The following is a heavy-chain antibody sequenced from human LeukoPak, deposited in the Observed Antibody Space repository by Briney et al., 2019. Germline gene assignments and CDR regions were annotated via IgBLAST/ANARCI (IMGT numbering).Heavy chain of an antibody. D-gene: IGHD4-17*01. J-gene: IGHJ4*02. Sequence: GGSLRLSCAASGFTFSSYGMHWVRQAPGKGLEWVAVIWYDGSDKYYADSVKGRFTISRDNSKNTLYLQMNSLRAEDTAVYYCARASTVTPLGYWGQGTLVTVSS. CDR3: ARASTVTPLGY. CDR1: GFTFSSYG. V-gene: IGHV3-33*01. CDR2: IWYDGSDK.